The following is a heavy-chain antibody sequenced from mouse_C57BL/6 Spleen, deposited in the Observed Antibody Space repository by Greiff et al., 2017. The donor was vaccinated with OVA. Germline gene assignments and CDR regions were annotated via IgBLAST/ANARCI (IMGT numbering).Heavy chain of an antibody. J-gene: IGHJ2*01. CDR1: GYTFTSYW. Sequence: QVQLQQPGAELVMPGASVKLSCKASGYTFTSYWMHWVKQRPGQGLEWIGEIDPSDSYTNYNQKFKGQSTLTVDKSSSTAYMQLSSLTSEDSAVYYCARGNTVVALDYWGQGTTLTVSS. CDR3: ARGNTVVALDY. V-gene: IGHV1-69*01. CDR2: IDPSDSYT. D-gene: IGHD1-1*01.